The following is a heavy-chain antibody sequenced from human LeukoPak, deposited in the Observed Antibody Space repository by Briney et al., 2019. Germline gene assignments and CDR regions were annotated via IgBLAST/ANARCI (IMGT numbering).Heavy chain of an antibody. Sequence: SETLSLTCTVSGGSISSNRYNWAWIRQSPGKGLEWIGSIFHRGTTYYNPSLKSRVTISVDTSKNQFSLKLSSVTAADTAVYYCARGGSGGDHFDYWGQGTLVTVSS. D-gene: IGHD2-21*01. CDR1: GGSISSNRYN. CDR2: IFHRGTT. V-gene: IGHV4-39*07. CDR3: ARGGSGGDHFDY. J-gene: IGHJ4*02.